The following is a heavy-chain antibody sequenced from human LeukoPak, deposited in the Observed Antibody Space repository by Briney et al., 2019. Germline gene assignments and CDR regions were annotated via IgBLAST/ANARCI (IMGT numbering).Heavy chain of an antibody. CDR2: IRYDGSNK. V-gene: IGHV3-30*02. D-gene: IGHD6-13*01. CDR1: GFIFSSHD. J-gene: IGHJ4*02. CDR3: AKLAAAGFDY. Sequence: PGGSLRLSCAASGFIFSSHDMSWIRQAPGKGLEWVAFIRYDGSNKYYADSVKGRFTISRDNSKNTLYLQMNSLRAEDTAVYYCAKLAAAGFDYWGQGTLVTVSS.